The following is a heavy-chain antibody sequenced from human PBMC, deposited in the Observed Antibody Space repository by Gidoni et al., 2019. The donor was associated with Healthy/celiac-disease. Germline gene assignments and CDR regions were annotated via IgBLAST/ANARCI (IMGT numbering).Heavy chain of an antibody. V-gene: IGHV1-2*04. J-gene: IGHJ4*02. CDR1: GYTFTGYY. CDR2: INPNSGGT. D-gene: IGHD3-22*01. CDR3: ARDVLGGPRRYYDSSGYYGLVY. Sequence: QVQLVQSGAEVKKPGTSVKVSCTASGYTFTGYYMHLVRQAPGQGLEGMGWINPNSGGTNYAQKFQGWVTMTRDTSISTAYMELSRLRSDDTAVYYCARDVLGGPRRYYDSSGYYGLVYWGQGTLVTVSS.